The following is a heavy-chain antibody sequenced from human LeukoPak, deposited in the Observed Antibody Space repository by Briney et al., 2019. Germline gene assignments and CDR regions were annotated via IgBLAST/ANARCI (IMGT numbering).Heavy chain of an antibody. D-gene: IGHD3-10*01. V-gene: IGHV4-34*01. Sequence: TSETLSLTCAVYGGSFSGYYWSWIRQPPGKGLEWIGEINHSGSTNYNPSLKSRVTISVDTSKNQFSLKLSSVTAADTAVYYCASGSYYGGYYYYMDVWGKGTTVTISS. CDR2: INHSGST. CDR1: GGSFSGYY. J-gene: IGHJ6*03. CDR3: ASGSYYGGYYYYMDV.